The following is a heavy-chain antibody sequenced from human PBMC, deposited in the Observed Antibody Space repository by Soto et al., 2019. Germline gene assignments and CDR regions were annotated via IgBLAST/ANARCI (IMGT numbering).Heavy chain of an antibody. V-gene: IGHV3-66*01. D-gene: IGHD6-19*01. J-gene: IGHJ3*02. CDR1: GFTVSSNY. CDR3: ARVYSSGWALNAFDI. CDR2: IYSGGST. Sequence: GGSLRLSCAASGFTVSSNYMSWVRQAPGKGLEWVPVIYSGGSTYYADSVKGRFTISRDNSKNTLYLQMNSLRAEDTAVYYCARVYSSGWALNAFDIWGQGTMVTVSS.